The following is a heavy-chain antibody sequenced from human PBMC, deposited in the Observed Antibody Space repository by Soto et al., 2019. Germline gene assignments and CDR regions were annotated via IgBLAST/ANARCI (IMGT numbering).Heavy chain of an antibody. CDR3: ARRGTLSGRDAFDV. V-gene: IGHV5-51*01. CDR1: GYYSSSYW. J-gene: IGHJ3*01. CDR2: VYVSDSET. D-gene: IGHD5-12*01. Sequence: GESLKISCRGSGYYSSSYWIAWVRQMSGKGLEWVGSVYVSDSETKYSPSFQGQVTISADKYTNTAYLYWSSLKASDTAMYYCARRGTLSGRDAFDVWGEGTMVTVSS.